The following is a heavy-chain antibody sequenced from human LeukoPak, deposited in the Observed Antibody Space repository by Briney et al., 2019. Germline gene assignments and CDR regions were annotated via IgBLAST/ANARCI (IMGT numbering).Heavy chain of an antibody. CDR1: GFTFSSYG. J-gene: IGHJ3*02. Sequence: GGSLRLSCAASGFTFSSYGMHWVRQAPGKGLEWVAVIWYDGSNKYYADSVKGRFTISRDDSKNTLYLQMNSLRAEDTAVYYCARDSGLHDAFDIWGQGTMVTVSS. CDR2: IWYDGSNK. V-gene: IGHV3-33*01. CDR3: ARDSGLHDAFDI. D-gene: IGHD5-24*01.